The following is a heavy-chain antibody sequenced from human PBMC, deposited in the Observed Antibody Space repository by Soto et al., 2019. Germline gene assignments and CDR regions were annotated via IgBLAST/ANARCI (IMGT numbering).Heavy chain of an antibody. J-gene: IGHJ1*01. CDR2: ISSSSTI. CDR1: GFTFSSYS. V-gene: IGHV3-48*02. CDR3: ARDLLNYGGNSGSEYFQH. Sequence: EVQLVESGGGLVQPGGSLRLSCAASGFTFSSYSMNWVRQAPGKGLEWVSYISSSSTIYYADSVKGRFTISRDNAKNSLYLQMNSLRDEDTAVYYCARDLLNYGGNSGSEYFQHWGQGTLVTVSS. D-gene: IGHD4-17*01.